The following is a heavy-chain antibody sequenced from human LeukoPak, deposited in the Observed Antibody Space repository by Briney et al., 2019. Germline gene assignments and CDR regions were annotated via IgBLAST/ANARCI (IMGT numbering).Heavy chain of an antibody. CDR3: ARSPEDGHILTGPLGYNWFDP. Sequence: SETLSLTCTVSGGSISSYYWGWIRQPPGKGLEWIGSVYYSGSTYYNPSLKSRVTISVDTSKNQFSLKLSSVTAADTAVYYCARSPEDGHILTGPLGYNWFDPWGQGTLVTVSS. D-gene: IGHD3-9*01. CDR1: GGSISSYY. CDR2: VYYSGST. V-gene: IGHV4-39*07. J-gene: IGHJ5*02.